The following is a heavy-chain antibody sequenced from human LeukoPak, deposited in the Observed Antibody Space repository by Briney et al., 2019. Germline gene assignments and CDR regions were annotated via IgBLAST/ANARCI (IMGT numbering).Heavy chain of an antibody. CDR2: MNPNSGNT. V-gene: IGHV1-8*01. D-gene: IGHD2-15*01. CDR3: ARGLEWWYYYGMDV. Sequence: ASVKVSCKASGYTFTSYDINWVRQATGQGLEWMGWMNPNSGNTGYAQKYQGRVTMTRNTSISTAYMELSSLRSEDTAVYYCARGLEWWYYYGMDVWGQGTTVTVSS. J-gene: IGHJ6*02. CDR1: GYTFTSYD.